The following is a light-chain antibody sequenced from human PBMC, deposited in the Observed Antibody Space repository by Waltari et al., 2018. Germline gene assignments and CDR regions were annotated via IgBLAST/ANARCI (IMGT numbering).Light chain of an antibody. CDR1: QSVSSF. J-gene: IGKJ4*01. Sequence: EVVMTQSPATLSVSPGERATLSCRASQSVSSFVAWYQQKPGQAPRLLIYGASTRATGIPARFSGSGSGTEFTLTISSLQSEDFAVYYCQQYNDWPPLTFGGVTKVEIK. CDR2: GAS. V-gene: IGKV3-15*01. CDR3: QQYNDWPPLT.